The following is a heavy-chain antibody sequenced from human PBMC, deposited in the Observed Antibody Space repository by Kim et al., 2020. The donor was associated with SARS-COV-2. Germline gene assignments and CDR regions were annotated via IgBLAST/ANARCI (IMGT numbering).Heavy chain of an antibody. CDR1: GYSFTSYW. J-gene: IGHJ6*02. V-gene: IGHV5-51*01. Sequence: GESLKISCKGSGYSFTSYWIGWVRQMPGKGLEWMGIIYPGDSDTRYSPSFQGQVTISADKSISTAYLQWSSLKASDTAMYYCARRARKDFWSGYYTGMDVWVQGTTVTVSS. CDR3: ARRARKDFWSGYYTGMDV. D-gene: IGHD3-3*01. CDR2: IYPGDSDT.